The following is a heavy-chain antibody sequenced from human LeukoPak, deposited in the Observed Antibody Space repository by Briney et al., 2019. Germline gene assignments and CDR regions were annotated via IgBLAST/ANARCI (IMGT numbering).Heavy chain of an antibody. CDR1: GFTFSSYG. J-gene: IGHJ6*03. Sequence: PGGSLRLSCAASGFTFSSYGMHWVRQAPGKGLEWVAFIRNDGSNKKHADSVKGRFTISRDNSKNTLYLQMNSLRAEDTAVYYCAKVPSGSFHFYYYMDVWGKGTTVTVSS. D-gene: IGHD1-26*01. CDR3: AKVPSGSFHFYYYMDV. CDR2: IRNDGSNK. V-gene: IGHV3-30*02.